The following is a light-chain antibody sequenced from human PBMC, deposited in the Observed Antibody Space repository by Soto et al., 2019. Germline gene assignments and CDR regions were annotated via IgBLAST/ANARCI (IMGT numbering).Light chain of an antibody. CDR1: QTIDRW. J-gene: IGKJ1*01. V-gene: IGKV1-5*01. CDR3: QQSFASLRT. CDR2: DAS. Sequence: DIQLTQSPSTLSASIGDRVVITCRASQTIDRWLAWYQQRPGLAPRLLIYDASTLESGVPSRFSGSGSETEFTLTISSLKPDDFATYYCQQSFASLRTFVQGTTVEI.